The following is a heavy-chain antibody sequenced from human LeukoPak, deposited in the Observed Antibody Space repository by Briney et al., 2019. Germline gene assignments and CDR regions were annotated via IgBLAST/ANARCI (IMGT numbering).Heavy chain of an antibody. CDR1: GYTFTSYY. V-gene: IGHV1-46*01. CDR2: INPSGGST. J-gene: IGHJ6*03. CDR3: ARDGRYCSSTSCYRYYYYYMDV. D-gene: IGHD2-2*02. Sequence: ASVKVSCKASGYTFTSYYMHWVRQAPGQGLEWMGIINPSGGSTSYAQKFQGRVTMTRDMSTSTVYMELSSLRSEDTAVYYCARDGRYCSSTSCYRYYYYYMDVWGKGTTVTVSS.